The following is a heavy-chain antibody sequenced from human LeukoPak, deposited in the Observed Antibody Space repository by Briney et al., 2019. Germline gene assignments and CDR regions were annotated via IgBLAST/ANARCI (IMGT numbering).Heavy chain of an antibody. V-gene: IGHV4-39*07. CDR1: GGSISSSGYY. D-gene: IGHD4-17*01. CDR3: AIQTGAYGDYVGGY. Sequence: SETLSLTCTVSGGSISSSGYYWGWIRQPPGKGLEWIGSISYSGSTYYNPSLKSRVTLSLDTSQNHFSLRLSSVTAADTAVYYCAIQTGAYGDYVGGYWGQGTLVTVSS. J-gene: IGHJ4*02. CDR2: ISYSGST.